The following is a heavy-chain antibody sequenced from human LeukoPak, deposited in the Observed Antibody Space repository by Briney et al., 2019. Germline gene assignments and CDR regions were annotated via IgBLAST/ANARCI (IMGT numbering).Heavy chain of an antibody. V-gene: IGHV1-69*13. CDR1: GGTFSSYT. J-gene: IGHJ4*02. CDR2: IIPIFGTA. D-gene: IGHD1-26*01. Sequence: SVKVSCKASGGTFSSYTISWVRQAPGQGLEWMGGIIPIFGTANYAQKFQGRVTITADESTSTAYMELSSLRSEDTAVYYCASLGGGYQRSISMWYFDYWGQGTLVTVSS. CDR3: ASLGGGYQRSISMWYFDY.